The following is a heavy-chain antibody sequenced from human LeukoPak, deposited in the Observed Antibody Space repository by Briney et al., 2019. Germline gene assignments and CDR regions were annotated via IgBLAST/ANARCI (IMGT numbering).Heavy chain of an antibody. D-gene: IGHD2-15*01. CDR3: ARDFVATLGYCSGGSCYSGRGWFDP. CDR1: GFTFSSYS. J-gene: IGHJ5*02. Sequence: GGSLRLSCAASGFTFSSYSMNWVRQAPGKGLEWVSYISSSSSTIYYADSVKGRFTISRDNAKNSLYLQMNSLRAEDTAVYYCARDFVATLGYCSGGSCYSGRGWFDPWGQGTLVTVSS. V-gene: IGHV3-48*04. CDR2: ISSSSSTI.